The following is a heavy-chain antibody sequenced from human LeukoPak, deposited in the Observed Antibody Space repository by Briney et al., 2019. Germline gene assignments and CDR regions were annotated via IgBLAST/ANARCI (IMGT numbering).Heavy chain of an antibody. CDR1: GFTFSSYS. CDR2: ISSSSSYI. J-gene: IGHJ3*02. V-gene: IGHV3-21*01. Sequence: GGSLRLSCAASGFTFSSYSMNWVRQAPGKGLEWVSSISSSSSYIYYADSVKGRFTISRDNAKNSLYLQMNSLRAEDTAVYYCARDFGGDHAFDIWGQGTMVTVSS. CDR3: ARDFGGDHAFDI. D-gene: IGHD2-21*02.